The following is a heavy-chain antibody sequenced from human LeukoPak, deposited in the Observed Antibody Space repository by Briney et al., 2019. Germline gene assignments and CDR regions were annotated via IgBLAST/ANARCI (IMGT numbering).Heavy chain of an antibody. Sequence: PSETLSLTCAVYGGSFSGYYWSWIRQPPGKGLEWIGEINHSGSTNYNPSLKSRVTISVDTSKNQFSLKLSSVTAADTAVYYCARAPGKYYDYVWGSYRSRYFDLWGRGTLVTVSS. CDR3: ARAPGKYYDYVWGSYRSRYFDL. D-gene: IGHD3-16*02. J-gene: IGHJ2*01. V-gene: IGHV4-34*09. CDR1: GGSFSGYY. CDR2: INHSGST.